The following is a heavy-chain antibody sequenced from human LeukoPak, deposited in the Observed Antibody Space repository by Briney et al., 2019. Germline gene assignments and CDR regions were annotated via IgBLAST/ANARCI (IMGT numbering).Heavy chain of an antibody. V-gene: IGHV4-39*01. D-gene: IGHD5-18*01. J-gene: IGHJ4*02. Sequence: SETLSLTCTVSGGSVSSSRYYWGWIRQTPGKGLEWIGSIYYSGSTYYNPSLKSRVTISIDTSKNQFSLKLTSVTAADTAVYYCARRNGYPFFDYWGQGTLVTVSS. CDR1: GGSVSSSRYY. CDR2: IYYSGST. CDR3: ARRNGYPFFDY.